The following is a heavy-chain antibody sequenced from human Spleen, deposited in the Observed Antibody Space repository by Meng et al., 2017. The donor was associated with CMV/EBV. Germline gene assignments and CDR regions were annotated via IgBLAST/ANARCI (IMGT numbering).Heavy chain of an antibody. CDR1: GFNFDYYT. CDR2: ISGNSHYI. V-gene: IGHV3-21*01. Sequence: GESLKISCTASGFNFDYYTMHWVRQAPGKGLEWVSSISGNSHYIQYADSVKGRFTISRDNARTSLYLQMNSLRPEDTAVYYCARAPGVGGTTGVYWGQGTLVTVSS. CDR3: ARAPGVGGTTGVY. D-gene: IGHD1-7*01. J-gene: IGHJ1*01.